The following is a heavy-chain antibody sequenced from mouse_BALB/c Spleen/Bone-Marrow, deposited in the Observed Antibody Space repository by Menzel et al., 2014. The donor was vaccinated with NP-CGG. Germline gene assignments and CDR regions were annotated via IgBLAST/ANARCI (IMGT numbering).Heavy chain of an antibody. CDR3: ARSGSSYYY. V-gene: IGHV5-9-3*01. CDR2: IGSGDSST. CDR1: GFTFSSYA. J-gene: IGHJ2*01. D-gene: IGHD1-1*01. Sequence: EVQLVESGGGLVKPGGSLKLSCAASGFTFSSYAMSWVRQTPEKRLEWVATIGSGDSSTYYPDSVKGRFTISRDYAKNTLYLQMSGLRSEDTAMYYCARSGSSYYYWGQGTTLTVSS.